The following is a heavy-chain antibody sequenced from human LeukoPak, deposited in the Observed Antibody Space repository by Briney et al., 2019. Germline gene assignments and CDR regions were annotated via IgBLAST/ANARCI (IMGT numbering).Heavy chain of an antibody. CDR3: ARGHSSSSGSPDY. CDR2: IFSGGSP. Sequence: GSLRLSCAASGFTVSDNYMNWVCQAPGKGLEWVSVIFSGGSPYYADSVKGRFTISRDNSKNTLYLQMNRLRAEDTAVYYCARGHSSSSGSPDYWGQGTLVTVSS. V-gene: IGHV3-53*01. J-gene: IGHJ4*02. D-gene: IGHD6-6*01. CDR1: GFTVSDNY.